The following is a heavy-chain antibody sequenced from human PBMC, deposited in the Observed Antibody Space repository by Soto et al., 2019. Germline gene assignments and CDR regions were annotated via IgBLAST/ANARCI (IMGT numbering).Heavy chain of an antibody. CDR1: GFTFSTSL. Sequence: PGGSLRLSCAASGFTFSTSLMNWVRQAPGKGLEWVAGIKEDGSEKYYVDSVKGRFTISRDNVGNSLYLQMNGLRGEDTAVYFCARDRGYNCYDYWGLGTLVTVSS. V-gene: IGHV3-7*01. J-gene: IGHJ4*02. D-gene: IGHD2-21*01. CDR3: ARDRGYNCYDY. CDR2: IKEDGSEK.